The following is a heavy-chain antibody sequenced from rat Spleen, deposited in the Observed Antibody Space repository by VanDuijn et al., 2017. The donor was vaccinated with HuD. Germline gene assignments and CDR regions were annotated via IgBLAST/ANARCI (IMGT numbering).Heavy chain of an antibody. Sequence: EVQLQESGPGLVKPSQSLSLTCSVTVYSITTNYWDWLLKFPGNKMEWIGHISYSGSTSYNPSLKSRNSITRDTSKNQFFLQLNSVTTEDTATYYCARRWGQVYNNYFDYWGQGVMVTVSS. CDR2: ISYSGST. CDR3: ARRWGQVYNNYFDY. CDR1: VYSITTNY. J-gene: IGHJ2*01. V-gene: IGHV3-1*01. D-gene: IGHD1-10*01.